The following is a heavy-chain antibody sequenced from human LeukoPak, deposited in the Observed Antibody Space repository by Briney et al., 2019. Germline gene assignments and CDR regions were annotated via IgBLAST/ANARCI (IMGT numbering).Heavy chain of an antibody. D-gene: IGHD3-10*01. CDR3: AKEGGGGYYDSGSSFFDY. Sequence: GGSLRLSCAASGFTFSSYAMSWVRQAPGKGLEWVSAISGSGGSTYYADSVKGRFTISRDNSKNTLYLQMNSLRAEDTAVYYCAKEGGGGYYDSGSSFFDYWGQGTLVTVSS. J-gene: IGHJ4*02. CDR1: GFTFSSYA. CDR2: ISGSGGST. V-gene: IGHV3-23*01.